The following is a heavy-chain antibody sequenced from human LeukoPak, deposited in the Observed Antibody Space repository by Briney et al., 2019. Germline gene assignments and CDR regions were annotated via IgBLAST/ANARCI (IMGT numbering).Heavy chain of an antibody. CDR3: AREGRGYCSSTSCYMQHFDY. D-gene: IGHD2-2*01. V-gene: IGHV1-8*01. J-gene: IGHJ4*02. CDR1: GYTFTSYD. Sequence: ASVKVSCKASGYTFTSYDINWVRQATGQGLEWMGWMNPNSGNTGYAQKFQGRVTMTRNTSISTAYMELSSLRSEDTAVYYCAREGRGYCSSTSCYMQHFDYWGQGTLVTVSS. CDR2: MNPNSGNT.